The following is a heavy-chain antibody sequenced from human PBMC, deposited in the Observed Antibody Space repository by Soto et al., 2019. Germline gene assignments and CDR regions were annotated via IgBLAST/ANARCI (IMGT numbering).Heavy chain of an antibody. CDR1: GGSFSGYY. CDR2: INHSGST. CDR3: ARLRAAGRYCSGGSCYGGNYYYGMDV. J-gene: IGHJ6*02. Sequence: QVQLQQWGAGLLKPSETLSLTCAVYGGSFSGYYWSWIRQPPGKGLEWIGEINHSGSTNYNPSLKSRVNISVDTSKNQFSLKLSSVTAADTAVYYCARLRAAGRYCSGGSCYGGNYYYGMDVWGQGTTVTVSS. D-gene: IGHD2-15*01. V-gene: IGHV4-34*01.